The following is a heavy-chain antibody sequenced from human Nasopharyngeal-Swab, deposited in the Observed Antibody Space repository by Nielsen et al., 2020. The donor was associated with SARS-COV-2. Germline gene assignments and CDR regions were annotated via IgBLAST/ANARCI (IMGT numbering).Heavy chain of an antibody. D-gene: IGHD6-13*01. Sequence: GESLKISCAASAFTFSIYTMNWVRQAPGKGLEWVSSISGSTNYIYYADSVKGRFTISRDNAKNSLFLQINSLRAEDTAVYYCARVYSSSWFFDYWGQGTLVTVSS. CDR2: ISGSTNYI. CDR3: ARVYSSSWFFDY. CDR1: AFTFSIYT. J-gene: IGHJ4*02. V-gene: IGHV3-21*01.